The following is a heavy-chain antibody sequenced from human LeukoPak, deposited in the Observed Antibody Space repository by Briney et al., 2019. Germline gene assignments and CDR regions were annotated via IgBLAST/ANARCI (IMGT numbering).Heavy chain of an antibody. J-gene: IGHJ4*02. CDR2: ISGSNGAT. CDR3: AKAFYGDYDYFDS. V-gene: IGHV3-23*01. CDR1: GFTFSNYA. Sequence: GGFLRLSCAASGFTFSNYAMSWVRQAPGKGLEWVSIISGSNGATYYADSVKGRFTISRDNSKNTLYLQMNSLRAEDTAVYYCAKAFYGDYDYFDSWGQGALVTVSS. D-gene: IGHD4-17*01.